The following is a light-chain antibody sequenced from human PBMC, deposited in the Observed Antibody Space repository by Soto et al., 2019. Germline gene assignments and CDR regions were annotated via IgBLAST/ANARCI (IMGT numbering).Light chain of an antibody. J-gene: IGKJ4*01. CDR1: QSVSAGY. CDR3: QQYGSSRLT. CDR2: STS. Sequence: ESVLTQSPGTLSLSPGERATLSCRASQSVSAGYLAWYQQKCGQAPRLLMYSTSGRATGIPARFSGSGSGTDFTLTISRLEPEDFAVYYCQQYGSSRLTFGGGTKVDI. V-gene: IGKV3-20*01.